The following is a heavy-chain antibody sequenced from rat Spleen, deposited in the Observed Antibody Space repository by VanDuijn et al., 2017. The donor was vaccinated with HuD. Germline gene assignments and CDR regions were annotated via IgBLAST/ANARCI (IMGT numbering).Heavy chain of an antibody. Sequence: EVQLQESGPGLVTPSQSLSLTCSVTGYSITSNYLGWIRKFPGNKMEWIGHISYSGSTSYNPSPKSRISITRDTSINQFFLQFISVTTEDTASYYCARLRGRLTTAYSGYFDYWGQGVMVTVSS. CDR3: ARLRGRLTTAYSGYFDY. J-gene: IGHJ2*01. D-gene: IGHD1-11*01. CDR2: ISYSGST. CDR1: GYSITSNY. V-gene: IGHV3-1*01.